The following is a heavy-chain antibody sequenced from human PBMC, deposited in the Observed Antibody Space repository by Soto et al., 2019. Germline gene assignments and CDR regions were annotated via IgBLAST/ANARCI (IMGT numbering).Heavy chain of an antibody. V-gene: IGHV3-9*01. Sequence: EVQLVESGGGLVQPGRSLRLSCAASGFTFDDYAMHWVRQAPGKGLEWVSGISWNSGSIGYADSVKGRFTISRDNAKNSLYLQMNSLRAEDTALYYCAKDLGCGSGSYYFGGGDYWGQGTLVTVSS. J-gene: IGHJ4*02. CDR2: ISWNSGSI. D-gene: IGHD3-10*01. CDR1: GFTFDDYA. CDR3: AKDLGCGSGSYYFGGGDY.